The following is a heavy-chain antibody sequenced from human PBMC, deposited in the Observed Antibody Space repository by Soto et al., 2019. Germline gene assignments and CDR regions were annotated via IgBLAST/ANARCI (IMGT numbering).Heavy chain of an antibody. CDR1: GFTFSSYA. D-gene: IGHD6-13*01. J-gene: IGHJ4*02. CDR3: ARVSFGIAAAGLFDY. V-gene: IGHV3-30-3*01. CDR2: ISYDGSNK. Sequence: GGSLRLSCAASGFTFSSYAMHWVRQAPGKGLEWVAVISYDGSNKYYADSVKGRFTISRDNSKNTLYLQMNSLRAEDTAVYYCARVSFGIAAAGLFDYWGQGTLVTVSS.